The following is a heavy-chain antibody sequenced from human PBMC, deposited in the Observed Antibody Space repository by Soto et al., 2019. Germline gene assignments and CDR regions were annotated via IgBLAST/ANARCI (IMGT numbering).Heavy chain of an antibody. V-gene: IGHV4-30-4*01. CDR2: IYYSGSP. J-gene: IGHJ4*02. CDR1: GGSISSGDYY. CDR3: ASRKSSPYFDY. Sequence: SETLSLTCTVSGGSISSGDYYWSWIRQPPGKGLEWIGSIYYSGSPYYNPSLKSRVTISVDTSKNQFSLKLSSVTAADTAVYYCASRKSSPYFDYWGQGTLVNVSS. D-gene: IGHD3-10*01.